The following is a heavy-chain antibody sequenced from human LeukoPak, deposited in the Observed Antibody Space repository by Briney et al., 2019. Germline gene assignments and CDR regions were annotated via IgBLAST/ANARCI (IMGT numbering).Heavy chain of an antibody. V-gene: IGHV3-43*02. CDR1: GFTFSSYD. D-gene: IGHD3-22*01. Sequence: GGSLRLSCAASGFTFSSYDMHWVRQATGKGLEWVSLIGWDGSSTSYADSMKGRFTISRDNSKNSLYLQMNSLRTEDTALCYCAKGSTDYDSSNYYLGYWGQGTLVTVSS. CDR2: IGWDGSST. J-gene: IGHJ4*02. CDR3: AKGSTDYDSSNYYLGY.